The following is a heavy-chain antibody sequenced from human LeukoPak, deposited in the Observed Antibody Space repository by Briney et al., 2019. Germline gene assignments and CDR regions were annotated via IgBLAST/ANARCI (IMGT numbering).Heavy chain of an antibody. CDR2: IYPGDSDT. CDR1: GYSFTTYW. D-gene: IGHD3-10*01. Sequence: GEPLKISCKGSGYSFTTYWNGWVRQMPGKGLEWMGIIYPGDSDTRYSPSFQGQVTISADKSISTAYLQWSSLKASYTAKYYCARHRRGSGSYFDAFDIWGQGTMVTVSS. CDR3: ARHRRGSGSYFDAFDI. V-gene: IGHV5-51*01. J-gene: IGHJ3*02.